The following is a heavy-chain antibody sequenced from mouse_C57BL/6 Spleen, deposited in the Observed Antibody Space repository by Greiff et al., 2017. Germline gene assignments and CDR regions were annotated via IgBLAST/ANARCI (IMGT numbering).Heavy chain of an antibody. CDR3: ARSDGNSYYYAMDY. Sequence: EVQLQQSGPELVKPGASVKISCKASGYTFTDYYMNWVKQSHGKSLEWIGDINPNNGGTSYNQKFKGKATLTVDKSSSTAYMELRSLTSEDSAVYYCARSDGNSYYYAMDYWGQGTSVTVSS. CDR1: GYTFTDYY. D-gene: IGHD2-1*01. CDR2: INPNNGGT. J-gene: IGHJ4*01. V-gene: IGHV1-26*01.